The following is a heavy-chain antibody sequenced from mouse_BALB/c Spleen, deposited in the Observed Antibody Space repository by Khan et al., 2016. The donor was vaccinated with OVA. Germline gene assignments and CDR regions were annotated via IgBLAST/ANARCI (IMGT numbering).Heavy chain of an antibody. CDR3: ARDAGRY. Sequence: EVQLQQSGPELVKPGASVKISCKTSGYTFPEFTVHWVKQSLGKSLDWIGVINPKNGDTAYNQKFKGKATLTVDKSSSTAYMEFRSLTSEDSAVYDCARDAGRYWGQGTSVTVAS. V-gene: IGHV1-18*01. J-gene: IGHJ4*01. D-gene: IGHD3-3*01. CDR1: GYTFPEFT. CDR2: INPKNGDT.